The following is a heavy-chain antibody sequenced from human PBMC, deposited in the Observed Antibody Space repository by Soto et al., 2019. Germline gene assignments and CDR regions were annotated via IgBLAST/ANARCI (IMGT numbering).Heavy chain of an antibody. J-gene: IGHJ5*02. CDR3: AKSGSSGWYGWFDP. CDR1: GFSLRTSGVG. CDR2: IYWNDDK. Sequence: SGPTLVNPTQTLTLTCIFSGFSLRTSGVGVGWIRQPPGKALEWLGFIYWNDDKRYSPSLKSRLTINKDTSTNQVVLTMTNMDPVDTDTYYCAKSGSSGWYGWFDPWGQGTLGTVSA. D-gene: IGHD6-19*01. V-gene: IGHV2-5*01.